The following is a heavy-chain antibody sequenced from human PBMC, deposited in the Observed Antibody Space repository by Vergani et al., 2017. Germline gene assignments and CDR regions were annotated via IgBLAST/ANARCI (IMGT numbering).Heavy chain of an antibody. CDR1: GYTFTSYD. CDR2: MNPNSGNT. D-gene: IGHD6-19*01. J-gene: IGHJ3*02. V-gene: IGHV1-8*01. Sequence: QVQLVQSGAEVKKPGASVKVSCKASGYTFTSYDINWVRQATGQGLEWMGWMNPNSGNTGYAQKFQGRVTMTRNTSISTAYMELSSLRSEDTAVHYCARLTSRGWLRTRRAFDIWGQGTMVTVSS. CDR3: ARLTSRGWLRTRRAFDI.